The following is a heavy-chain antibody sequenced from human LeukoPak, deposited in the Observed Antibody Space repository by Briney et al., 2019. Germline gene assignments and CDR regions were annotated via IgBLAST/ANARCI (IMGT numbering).Heavy chain of an antibody. V-gene: IGHV3-23*01. CDR1: GFTFSSYA. J-gene: IGHJ6*02. CDR2: ISGSGGST. D-gene: IGHD3-10*01. CDR3: AKCRDYYGSGSYPYYYYGMDV. Sequence: GGSLRLSCAASGFTFSSYAMSWVRQAPGKGLEWVSAISGSGGSTYYADSVKGRFTISRDHSKNTLYLQMNSLRAEDTAVYYCAKCRDYYGSGSYPYYYYGMDVWGQGTTVTVSS.